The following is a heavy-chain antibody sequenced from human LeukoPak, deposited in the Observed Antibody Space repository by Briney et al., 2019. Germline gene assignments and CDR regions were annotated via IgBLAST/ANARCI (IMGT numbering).Heavy chain of an antibody. CDR3: ARGIVEPTGDY. CDR1: GFSFSNYW. V-gene: IGHV3-74*01. Sequence: GGSLRLSCVVSGFSFSNYWMHWVRQAPGKGLVWVSRINSDGSTTSYAASVKGRFTISRDNAKNTLYLQMNSLRAEDTAVYYCARGIVEPTGDYWGQGTLVAVSS. J-gene: IGHJ4*02. CDR2: INSDGSTT. D-gene: IGHD1-26*01.